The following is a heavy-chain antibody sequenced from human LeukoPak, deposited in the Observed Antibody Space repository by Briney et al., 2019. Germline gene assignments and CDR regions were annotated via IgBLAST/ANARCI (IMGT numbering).Heavy chain of an antibody. CDR3: ARGGPRRDGYNLDC. Sequence: PSETLSLTCIVSGGSISGYYWSWIREPPGKGLVYIGHISYTGTTNYNPSLKSRITISVDTSKNQFSLKLSSVTAADTAVYYCARGGPRRDGYNLDCWGQGTLVTVSS. V-gene: IGHV4-59*01. CDR1: GGSISGYY. J-gene: IGHJ4*02. CDR2: ISYTGTT. D-gene: IGHD5-24*01.